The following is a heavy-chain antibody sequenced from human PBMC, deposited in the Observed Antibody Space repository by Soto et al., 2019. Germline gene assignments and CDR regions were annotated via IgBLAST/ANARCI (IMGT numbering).Heavy chain of an antibody. D-gene: IGHD2-21*02. CDR2: IIPILGIS. J-gene: IGHJ3*02. Sequence: QVQLVPSGAEVKKPGSSVKVSCKASGGTFSSYTISWVRQAPGQGLEWMGRIIPILGISNYAQKFQGRVTITADKSTSTAYMELSSLRSDDTAVYSCARDKGCGSDCFYAVDICGQGKMVTVSS. CDR1: GGTFSSYT. CDR3: ARDKGCGSDCFYAVDI. V-gene: IGHV1-69*08.